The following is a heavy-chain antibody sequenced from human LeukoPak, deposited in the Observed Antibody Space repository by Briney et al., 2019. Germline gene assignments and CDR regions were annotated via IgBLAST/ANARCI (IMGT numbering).Heavy chain of an antibody. CDR1: GFTFSSYA. J-gene: IGHJ4*02. CDR2: ISGSGGST. Sequence: GGSLRLSCAASGFTFSSYAMSCVRQAPGEGLEWVSAISGSGGSTYYADSVKGRFTISRDNSKNTLYLQMNSLRAEDTAVYYCAKDYYDSSGYYPPDCWGQGTLVTVSS. CDR3: AKDYYDSSGYYPPDC. V-gene: IGHV3-23*01. D-gene: IGHD3-22*01.